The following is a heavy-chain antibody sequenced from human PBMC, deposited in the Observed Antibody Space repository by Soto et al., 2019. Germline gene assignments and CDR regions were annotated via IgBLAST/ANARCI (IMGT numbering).Heavy chain of an antibody. V-gene: IGHV3-66*01. CDR2: IQSGGPT. D-gene: IGHD2-15*01. CDR1: GFTVSSKY. J-gene: IGHJ6*04. CDR3: ARDDVLCDGGRCYGVLLDV. Sequence: PGGSLRLSCAASGFTVSSKYVSWVRQAPGKGLEWVSLIQSGGPTYYADSVKGRFTISRDTSENTLHLQMDSLRAEDTAVYYCARDDVLCDGGRCYGVLLDVWGKGTTVTVSS.